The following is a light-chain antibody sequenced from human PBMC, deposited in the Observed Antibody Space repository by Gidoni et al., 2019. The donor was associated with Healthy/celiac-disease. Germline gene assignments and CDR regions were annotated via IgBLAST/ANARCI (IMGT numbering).Light chain of an antibody. CDR1: QRVSSY. CDR3: QQRSNWPLT. Sequence: EIVLTQSPATLSVSPGERATLSCRASQRVSSYLAWYQQKPGQAPRLLIYDSSNRATGTPSRFSGSGSGTDFTLTISSLEPEDFAVYYCQQRSNWPLTFGGGTKVEIK. J-gene: IGKJ4*01. CDR2: DSS. V-gene: IGKV3-11*01.